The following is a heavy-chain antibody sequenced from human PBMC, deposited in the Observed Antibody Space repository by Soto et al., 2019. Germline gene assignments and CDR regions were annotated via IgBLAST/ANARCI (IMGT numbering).Heavy chain of an antibody. J-gene: IGHJ4*02. D-gene: IGHD3-3*01. Sequence: QLQLQESGPGLVKPSETLSLTCTVSGGSISSSSYYWGWIRQPPGKGLEWIGSIYYSGSTYYNPSLKSRVTISVDTSKNQFSLKLSSVTAADTAVYYCARHRTIFGVVTPPDYWGQGTLVTVSS. CDR3: ARHRTIFGVVTPPDY. CDR1: GGSISSSSYY. V-gene: IGHV4-39*01. CDR2: IYYSGST.